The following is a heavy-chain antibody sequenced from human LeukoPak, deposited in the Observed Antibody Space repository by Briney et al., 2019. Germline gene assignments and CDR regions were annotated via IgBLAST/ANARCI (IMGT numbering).Heavy chain of an antibody. J-gene: IGHJ5*02. V-gene: IGHV4-34*01. CDR1: GFTFSSYA. CDR3: ARVVTYYYDSSGYYYPLSHSSWFDP. CDR2: INHSGST. D-gene: IGHD3-22*01. Sequence: GSLRLPCAASGFTFSSYAMSWIRQPPGKGLEWIGEINHSGSTNCNPSLKSRVTISVDTSKNQFSLKLSSVTAADTAVYYCARVVTYYYDSSGYYYPLSHSSWFDPWGQGTLVTVSS.